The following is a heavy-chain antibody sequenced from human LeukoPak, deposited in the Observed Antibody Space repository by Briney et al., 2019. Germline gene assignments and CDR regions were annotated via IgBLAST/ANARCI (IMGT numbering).Heavy chain of an antibody. V-gene: IGHV4-39*01. CDR2: IYYSGST. D-gene: IGHD3-22*01. CDR3: ARQDYDSSGYYSLNYFDY. Sequence: SETLSLTCTVSGGSISSSTYYWGWIRQPPGKGLEWIGRIYYSGSTYYNPSLKSRVTISVDTSKNHFSLKLSSVTAADTAVYYCARQDYDSSGYYSLNYFDYWGQGTLVTVSS. CDR1: GGSISSSTYY. J-gene: IGHJ4*02.